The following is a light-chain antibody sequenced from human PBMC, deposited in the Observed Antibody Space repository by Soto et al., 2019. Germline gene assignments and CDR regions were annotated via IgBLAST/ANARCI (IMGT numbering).Light chain of an antibody. J-gene: IGKJ1*01. CDR1: QSLNSN. CDR2: GAS. V-gene: IGKV3-15*01. Sequence: IGMTKSLATLSVSPGERAALSCRASQSLNSNLAWYHQKAGQAPRLLIYGASTRATGIPARFSGSESGTEFTLTINSLQSEDFGVYYCQQYNDWPRTFGQGTKVDI. CDR3: QQYNDWPRT.